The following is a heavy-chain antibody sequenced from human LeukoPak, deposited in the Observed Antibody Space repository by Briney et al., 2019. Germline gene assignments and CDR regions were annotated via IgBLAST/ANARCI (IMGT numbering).Heavy chain of an antibody. D-gene: IGHD2-2*01. V-gene: IGHV3-7*01. CDR1: GFRFSSHW. CDR2: INEDGSQK. Sequence: GGSLRLSCAASGFRFSSHWMSWVRQVPGKGPEWVAKINEDGSQKYYVDSVKGRFTISRDNAENSLSLHMNSLRAEDTAVYCARDQGYCTSVSCRGDAFDVWGQGSMVSVSA. CDR3: ARDQGYCTSVSCRGDAFDV. J-gene: IGHJ3*01.